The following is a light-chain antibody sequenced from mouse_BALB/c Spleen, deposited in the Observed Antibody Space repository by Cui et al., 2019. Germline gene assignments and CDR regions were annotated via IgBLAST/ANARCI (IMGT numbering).Light chain of an antibody. J-gene: IGKJ2*01. CDR1: SSVSY. V-gene: IGKV4-80*01. Sequence: QIVLTQSLAIMSASLCDEHTLTCSSSSSVSYMDWYQQRSDTSAKILIYSTSNLASGVPSRFSGSGSGTFYSLTISSVEAEDAADYYCHQWSSYHTFGGGTKLEIK. CDR3: HQWSSYHT. CDR2: STS.